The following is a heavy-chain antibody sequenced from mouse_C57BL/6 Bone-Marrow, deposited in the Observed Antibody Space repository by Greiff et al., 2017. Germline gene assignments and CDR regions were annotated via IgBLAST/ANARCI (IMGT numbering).Heavy chain of an antibody. CDR3: ARKGHYYGSSYGY. D-gene: IGHD1-1*01. J-gene: IGHJ2*01. V-gene: IGHV1-55*01. CDR2: IYPGSGST. CDR1: GYTFTSYW. Sequence: VQLQEPGAELVKPGASVKMSCKASGYTFTSYWITWVKQRPGQGLEWIGDIYPGSGSTNYNEKFKSKATLTVDTSSGTAYMQLSSLTSEDSAVYYCARKGHYYGSSYGYWGQGTTLTVSS.